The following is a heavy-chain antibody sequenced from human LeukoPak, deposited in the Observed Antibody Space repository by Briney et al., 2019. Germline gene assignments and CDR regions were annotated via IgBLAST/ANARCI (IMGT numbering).Heavy chain of an antibody. D-gene: IGHD6-13*01. Sequence: SETLSLTCTVSGGSLSSYYWSWIRQSPGKGLEWVGYVYYRGSTNYNPSLKSRVTISVDTSKNQFSLELSSVTAADTAVYYCARDMTRAVPIPGTYYYAYAMDVWGQGTTVTVSS. CDR2: VYYRGST. J-gene: IGHJ6*02. CDR1: GGSLSSYY. V-gene: IGHV4-59*01. CDR3: ARDMTRAVPIPGTYYYAYAMDV.